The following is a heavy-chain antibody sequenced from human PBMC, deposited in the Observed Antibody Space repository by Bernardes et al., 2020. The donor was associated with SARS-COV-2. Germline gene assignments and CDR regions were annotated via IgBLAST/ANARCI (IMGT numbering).Heavy chain of an antibody. D-gene: IGHD2-15*01. CDR1: GYTFINNL. J-gene: IGHJ6*02. CDR2: IYPGDSDT. CDR3: ARRQTNCTGGRCYSGGMDV. Sequence: GESLKISCKASGYTFINNLIAWVRQRPGKGLEWMWTIYPGDSDTRYSPSFQGQVTVSADKSINTAYLHWSSLKASDTAIYYGARRQTNCTGGRCYSGGMDVWGQGTTVTVSS. V-gene: IGHV5-51*01.